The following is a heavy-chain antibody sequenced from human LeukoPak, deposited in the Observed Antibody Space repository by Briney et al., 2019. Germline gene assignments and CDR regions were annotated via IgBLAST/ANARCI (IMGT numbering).Heavy chain of an antibody. D-gene: IGHD6-13*01. CDR1: GGSISSSSYY. Sequence: SETLSLTCTVSGGSISSSSYYWGWIRQPPWKGLEWIGSIYYSGSTYYNPSLKSRVTISVDTSKNQFSLKLSSVTAADTAVYYCAREVASGAAGYFDYWGQGTLVTVSS. V-gene: IGHV4-39*07. CDR2: IYYSGST. CDR3: AREVASGAAGYFDY. J-gene: IGHJ4*02.